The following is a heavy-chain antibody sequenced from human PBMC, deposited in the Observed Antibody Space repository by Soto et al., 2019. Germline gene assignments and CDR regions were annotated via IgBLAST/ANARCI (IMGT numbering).Heavy chain of an antibody. D-gene: IGHD3-10*01. J-gene: IGHJ4*02. CDR2: IDPSDSYT. V-gene: IGHV5-10-1*01. Sequence: GESLRISCRGSGCSFTRYWISWVRQMPGKGLEWMGRIDPSDSYTNYSPSFQGHVTISADKSISTAYLQWSSLKASDTAMYYCARLGTMVRGVSCWGQGTLVTVSS. CDR3: ARLGTMVRGVSC. CDR1: GCSFTRYW.